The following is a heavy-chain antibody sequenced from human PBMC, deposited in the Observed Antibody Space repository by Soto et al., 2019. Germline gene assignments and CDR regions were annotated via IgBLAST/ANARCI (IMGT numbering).Heavy chain of an antibody. CDR3: ASFREGYSYGWSYYYGMDV. Sequence: QVQLVQSGAEVKKPGASVKVSCKASGYTFTSYGFSWVRQAPGQGLEWMGWISAYNGNTNYAQKLQGRLTMTTDTSTSTAYLELRSLRPDDTAVYYCASFREGYSYGWSYYYGMDVWGQGTTVTVSS. J-gene: IGHJ6*02. CDR2: ISAYNGNT. CDR1: GYTFTSYG. V-gene: IGHV1-18*01. D-gene: IGHD5-18*01.